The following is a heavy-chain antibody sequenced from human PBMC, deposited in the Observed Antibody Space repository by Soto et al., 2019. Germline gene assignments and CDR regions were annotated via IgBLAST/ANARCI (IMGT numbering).Heavy chain of an antibody. J-gene: IGHJ4*02. CDR1: GFTFSTYG. CDR2: IWYDGSNE. D-gene: IGHD6-19*01. V-gene: IGHV3-33*01. CDR3: ASGTYTSRWSSRY. Sequence: QVQLVESGGGVVQPGRSLRLSCAASGFTFSTYGMHWVRQAPGKGLEWVAVIWYDGSNEYFADSVKGRFTISRDNSKNTLYLQMNSLRAEDTAVYYCASGTYTSRWSSRYWGQGTLVTVSS.